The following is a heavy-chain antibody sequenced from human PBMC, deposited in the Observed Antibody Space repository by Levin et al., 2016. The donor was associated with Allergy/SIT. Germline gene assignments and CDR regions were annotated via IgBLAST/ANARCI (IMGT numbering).Heavy chain of an antibody. CDR2: INQSGST. V-gene: IGHV4-34*01. CDR3: ARDYKGYNSGWPRVTYYHNGLDV. Sequence: WIRQPPGKGLEWIGEINQSGSTNYNPSLKSRVAISVDTSKNQFSLTLSSVTAADTAVYYCARDYKGYNSGWPRVTYYHNGLDVWGQGTTVTVSS. J-gene: IGHJ6*02. D-gene: IGHD6-19*01.